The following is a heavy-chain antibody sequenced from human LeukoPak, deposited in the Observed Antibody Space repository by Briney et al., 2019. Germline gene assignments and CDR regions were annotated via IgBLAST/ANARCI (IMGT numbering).Heavy chain of an antibody. J-gene: IGHJ4*02. Sequence: PSETLSLTCSVSGGSISSYYWSWIRQPPGKGLEWIGYIYYSGSTNYNPSLKSRVTISVDTSKNQFSLKLSSVTAADTAVYYCARGRGVVTVYYFDFWGQGTLVTVSS. V-gene: IGHV4-59*12. CDR1: GGSISSYY. CDR3: ARGRGVVTVYYFDF. CDR2: IYYSGST. D-gene: IGHD2-21*02.